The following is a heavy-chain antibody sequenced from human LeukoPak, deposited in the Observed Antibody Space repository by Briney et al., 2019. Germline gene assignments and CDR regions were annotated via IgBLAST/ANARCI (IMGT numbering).Heavy chain of an antibody. J-gene: IGHJ4*02. CDR1: GGPFSGYF. Sequence: SETLSLTCAVSGGPFSGYFWSWMRQSSGKGLEWIGEIHNSGTTNYNPSLNSRVTISEDTSKNQFYLNLSSVAAADTAVYYCARRYYYNLGSFPFDFWGQGTLVTVSS. CDR3: ARRYYYNLGSFPFDF. D-gene: IGHD3-10*01. V-gene: IGHV4-34*01. CDR2: IHNSGTT.